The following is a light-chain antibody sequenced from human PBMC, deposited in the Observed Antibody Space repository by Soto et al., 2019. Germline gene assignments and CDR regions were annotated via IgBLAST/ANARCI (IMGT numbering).Light chain of an antibody. CDR1: QSKWSY. CDR2: AAS. CDR3: QQSYNTPIT. Sequence: IQMPESPSSRSACVGGKVTITYCARQSKWSYLNWYHQKQARAPKLLLYAASSLQSGVPSRFSGRGSGTDVTLTIISLQPEDFATYYCQQSYNTPITFGQGTRLEIK. J-gene: IGKJ5*01. V-gene: IGKV1-39*01.